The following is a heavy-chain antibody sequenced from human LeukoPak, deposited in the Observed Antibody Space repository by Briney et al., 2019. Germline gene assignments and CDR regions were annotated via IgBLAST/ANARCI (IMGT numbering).Heavy chain of an antibody. D-gene: IGHD3-22*01. V-gene: IGHV3-23*01. CDR1: GFTFTSYA. J-gene: IGHJ4*02. CDR3: AKDYYDSSGYSSPFDY. CDR2: ISGSGGST. Sequence: GGSLRLSCAASGFTFTSYAMSWVRQAPGKGLEWVSAISGSGGSTYYADSAKGRFTISRDNTKNTLYRQMNSLRAEDTAVYYCAKDYYDSSGYSSPFDYWGQGTLVTVSS.